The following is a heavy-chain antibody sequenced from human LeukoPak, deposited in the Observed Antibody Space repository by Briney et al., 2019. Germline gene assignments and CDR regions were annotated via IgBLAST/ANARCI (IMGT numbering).Heavy chain of an antibody. D-gene: IGHD3-10*01. CDR2: IWYDGSNK. CDR3: ARDGEGLLWFGEYSRSWFDP. V-gene: IGHV3-33*01. Sequence: GRSLRLSCAASGFTFSSYGMHWVRQAPGKGLEWVAVIWYDGSNKYYADSVKGRFTISRDNSKNTLCLQMNSLRAEDTAVYYCARDGEGLLWFGEYSRSWFDPWGQGTLVTVSS. CDR1: GFTFSSYG. J-gene: IGHJ5*02.